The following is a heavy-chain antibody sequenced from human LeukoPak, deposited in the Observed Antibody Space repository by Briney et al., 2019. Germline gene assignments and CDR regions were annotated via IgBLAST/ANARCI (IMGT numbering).Heavy chain of an antibody. CDR3: ARVGNWFGP. CDR2: IYQSGNT. V-gene: IGHV4-30-2*01. D-gene: IGHD1-26*01. Sequence: SETLSLTCAVSGGSISSNAYSGSWIRQPPGKGLEWIGYIYQSGNTYYNPSLKSRVTISIGRSKNQFSLYLSSVSAADMAVYYCARVGNWFGPWGQGTLVTVSS. CDR1: GGSISSNAYS. J-gene: IGHJ5*01.